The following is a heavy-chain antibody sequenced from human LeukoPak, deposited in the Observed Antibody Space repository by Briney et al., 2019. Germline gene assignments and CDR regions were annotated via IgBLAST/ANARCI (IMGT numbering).Heavy chain of an antibody. J-gene: IGHJ2*01. CDR1: GFTFSSYE. CDR3: AREPDYGDYVYWYFDL. Sequence: PGGSLRLSCAASGFTFSSYEMNWVRQAPGKGLEWVSYISSSGSTIYYADSVKGRCTISRDNAKNSLYLQMTSLRAEDTAVYYCAREPDYGDYVYWYFDLWGRGTLVTASS. CDR2: ISSSGSTI. V-gene: IGHV3-48*03. D-gene: IGHD4-17*01.